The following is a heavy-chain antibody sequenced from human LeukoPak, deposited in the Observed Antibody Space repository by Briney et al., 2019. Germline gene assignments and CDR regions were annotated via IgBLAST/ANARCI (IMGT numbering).Heavy chain of an antibody. CDR1: GFTFSSYA. D-gene: IGHD2/OR15-2a*01. CDR2: ISGSGGST. Sequence: SGGPLRLSCAASGFTFSSYAMSWVRQAPGKGLEWVSAISGSGGSTYYADSVKGRFTISRDNSKNTLYLQMNSLRAEDTAVYYCAKARLRSNWYFDLWGRGTLVTVSS. CDR3: AKARLRSNWYFDL. V-gene: IGHV3-23*01. J-gene: IGHJ2*01.